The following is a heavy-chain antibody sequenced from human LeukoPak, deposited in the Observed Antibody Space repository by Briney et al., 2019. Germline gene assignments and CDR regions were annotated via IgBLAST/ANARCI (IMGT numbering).Heavy chain of an antibody. V-gene: IGHV1-8*01. CDR1: GYTFTSYD. Sequence: GASVTVSCKASGYTFTSYDINWVRQATAQGLEWMGWMNPNSGNTGYAQKFQGRVTMTRNTSISTAYMELSSVRSEDTAVYYCASWRDSSGWYYFDYWGQGTLVTVSS. CDR3: ASWRDSSGWYYFDY. D-gene: IGHD6-13*01. J-gene: IGHJ4*02. CDR2: MNPNSGNT.